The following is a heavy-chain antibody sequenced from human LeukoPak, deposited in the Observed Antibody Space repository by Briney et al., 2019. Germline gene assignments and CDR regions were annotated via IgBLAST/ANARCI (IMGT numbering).Heavy chain of an antibody. Sequence: SETLSLTCTVSGGSISSYYWSWIRQPPGKGLEWIGYICYSGSTNYNPSLKSRVTISVDTSKNQFSLKLSSVTAADTAVYYCARVNDILTGYHHGWFDPWGQRTLVTVSS. D-gene: IGHD3-9*01. CDR1: GGSISSYY. V-gene: IGHV4-59*01. J-gene: IGHJ5*02. CDR3: ARVNDILTGYHHGWFDP. CDR2: ICYSGST.